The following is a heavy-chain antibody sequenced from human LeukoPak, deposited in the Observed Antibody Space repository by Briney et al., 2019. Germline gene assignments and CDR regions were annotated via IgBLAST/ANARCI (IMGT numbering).Heavy chain of an antibody. CDR2: INPSGGST. J-gene: IGHJ4*02. V-gene: IGHV1-46*01. CDR1: GYTFTSYY. D-gene: IGHD5-18*01. CDR3: ARGYSYGFDY. Sequence: GASVKVSCKASGYTFTSYYMHWVRQAPGQGLEWMGIINPSGGSTSYAQKFQGRVTMTTDTSTSTAYMELRSLRSDDTAVYYCARGYSYGFDYWGQGTLVTVSS.